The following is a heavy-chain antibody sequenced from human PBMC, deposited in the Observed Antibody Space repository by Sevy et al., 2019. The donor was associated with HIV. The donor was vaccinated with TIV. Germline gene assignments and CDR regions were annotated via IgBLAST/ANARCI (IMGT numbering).Heavy chain of an antibody. J-gene: IGHJ6*02. D-gene: IGHD3-9*01. CDR1: GGSINSFY. CDR2: VDDSGRT. CDR3: AREVYDIMTGYSGGMDV. Sequence: SETLSLTCTVSGGSINSFYWYWIRQPPGKGLEWIGYVDDSGRTNSNPSLKSRVTISKDMSKNQVSLKLTSVTVADTAVYYCAREVYDIMTGYSGGMDVWGQGTTVTVSS. V-gene: IGHV4-59*01.